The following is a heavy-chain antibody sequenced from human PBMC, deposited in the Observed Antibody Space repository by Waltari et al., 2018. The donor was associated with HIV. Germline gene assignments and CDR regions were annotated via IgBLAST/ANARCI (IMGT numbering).Heavy chain of an antibody. D-gene: IGHD5-18*01. CDR1: GFTFSSYW. CDR2: IKQDGSEK. Sequence: EVQLVESGGGLVQPGGSLRLSCAASGFTFSSYWMSWVRQAPGKGLEWVANIKQDGSEKYYVDSVKGRFTISRDNAKNSLYLQMNSLRAEDTAVYYCARSRGYSCCCFDYWGQGTLVTVSS. J-gene: IGHJ4*02. V-gene: IGHV3-7*01. CDR3: ARSRGYSCCCFDY.